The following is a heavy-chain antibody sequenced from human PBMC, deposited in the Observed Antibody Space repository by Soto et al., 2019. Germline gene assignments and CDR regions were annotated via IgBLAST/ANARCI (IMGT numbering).Heavy chain of an antibody. J-gene: IGHJ5*02. Sequence: VSLTCTVSGGSISSYYWSWIRQPPGKGLEWIGYIYYSGSTNYNPSLKSRVTISVGTSKNQFSLKLSSVTAADTAVYYCARDGNSYASRGYYHNWFDTWGQGTLVTVSS. CDR3: ARDGNSYASRGYYHNWFDT. CDR2: IYYSGST. V-gene: IGHV4-59*01. CDR1: GGSISSYY. D-gene: IGHD3-22*01.